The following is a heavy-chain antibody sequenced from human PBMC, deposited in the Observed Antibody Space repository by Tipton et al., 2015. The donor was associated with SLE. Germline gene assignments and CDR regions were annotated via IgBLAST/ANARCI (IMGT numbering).Heavy chain of an antibody. Sequence: GSLRLSCAASGFTFSSYAMSWVRQSPGKGLEWVSAISGSGGSTYYADSVKGRFTISRDNSKNTLYLQMNSLRAEDTAVYYCARETGDYVYGMDVWGQGTTVTVSS. CDR1: GFTFSSYA. J-gene: IGHJ6*02. CDR2: ISGSGGST. V-gene: IGHV3-23*01. CDR3: ARETGDYVYGMDV.